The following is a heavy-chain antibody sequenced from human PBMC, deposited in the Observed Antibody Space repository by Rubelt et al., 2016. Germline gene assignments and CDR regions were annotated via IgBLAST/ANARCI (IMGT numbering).Heavy chain of an antibody. CDR3: ARDLYKGPRWLVAY. Sequence: QVQLVQSGAEVKKPGASVKVSCKASGYTFTGYYMHWVRQDPGQGLEWMGWITPNSGGTNYAQKFQGRVTRTRDTSISTAYMELSRLRSDDTAVYYCARDLYKGPRWLVAYWGQGTLVTVSS. CDR1: GYTFTGYY. V-gene: IGHV1-2*02. D-gene: IGHD6-19*01. J-gene: IGHJ4*02. CDR2: ITPNSGGT.